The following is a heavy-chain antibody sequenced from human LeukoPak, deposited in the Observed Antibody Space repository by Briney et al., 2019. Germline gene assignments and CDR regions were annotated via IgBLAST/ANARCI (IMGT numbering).Heavy chain of an antibody. CDR1: GGTFSSYA. J-gene: IGHJ4*02. V-gene: IGHV1-69*04. Sequence: SVKVSCKASGGTFSSYAISWVRQAPGQGLEWMGRIIPILGIANYAQKFQGRVTMTRDTSTSTVYMELSSLRSEDTAVYYCARDGGQEIYSSSWYVGYWGQGTLVTVSS. CDR2: IIPILGIA. CDR3: ARDGGQEIYSSSWYVGY. D-gene: IGHD6-13*01.